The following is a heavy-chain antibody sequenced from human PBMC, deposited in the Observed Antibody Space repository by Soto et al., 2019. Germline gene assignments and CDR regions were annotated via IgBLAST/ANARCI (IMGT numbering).Heavy chain of an antibody. CDR3: ARGYCSGGNCYSGMDV. D-gene: IGHD2-15*01. J-gene: IGHJ6*02. Sequence: GASVKVSCKASGGTFSTHAIIWLRQAPGHGLEWMGGIIPISGTTYYTQKFQGRVTITADEPTSTAFMELSSLKSEDTAVFYCARGYCSGGNCYSGMDVWGQGTMVTV. CDR1: GGTFSTHA. V-gene: IGHV1-69*13. CDR2: IIPISGTT.